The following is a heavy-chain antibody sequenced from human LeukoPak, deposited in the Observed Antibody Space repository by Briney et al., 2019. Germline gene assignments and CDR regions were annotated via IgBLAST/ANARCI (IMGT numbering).Heavy chain of an antibody. J-gene: IGHJ4*02. D-gene: IGHD4-23*01. V-gene: IGHV1-8*01. CDR1: GYTFTSYD. CDR3: ARGGLRGSYFDY. CDR2: MNPNSGNA. Sequence: ASVKVSCKASGYTFTSYDINWVRQATGQGLEWMGWMNPNSGNAGYAQKLQGRVNMTRNTSMSTACMELSSLRSEDTAVYYCARGGLRGSYFDYWGQGTLVTVSS.